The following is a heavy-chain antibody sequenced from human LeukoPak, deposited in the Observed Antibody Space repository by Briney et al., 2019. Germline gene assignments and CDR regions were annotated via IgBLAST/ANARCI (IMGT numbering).Heavy chain of an antibody. D-gene: IGHD3-10*01. Sequence: SQTLSLTCTVSGGSISSGGYYWSWIRQHPGKGLEWIGYIYYSGSTYYNPSLKSRVTISVDTSKNQFSLKLSSVTAADTAVYYCARDLRMVRGVIKSWFDPWGQGTLVTVSS. J-gene: IGHJ5*02. CDR3: ARDLRMVRGVIKSWFDP. V-gene: IGHV4-31*03. CDR1: GGSISSGGYY. CDR2: IYYSGST.